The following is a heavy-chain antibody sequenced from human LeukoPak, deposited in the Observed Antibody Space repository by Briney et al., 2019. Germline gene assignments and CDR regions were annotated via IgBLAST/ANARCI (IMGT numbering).Heavy chain of an antibody. Sequence: GGSLRLSCAASGFTFSSYGMSWVRQAPGKGLEWVSAISGSGGSTYYADSVKGRFTISRDNAKNSLYLQMNSLRAEDTAVYYCARDYYFDYWGQGTLVTVSS. CDR2: ISGSGGST. CDR3: ARDYYFDY. J-gene: IGHJ4*02. V-gene: IGHV3-23*01. CDR1: GFTFSSYG.